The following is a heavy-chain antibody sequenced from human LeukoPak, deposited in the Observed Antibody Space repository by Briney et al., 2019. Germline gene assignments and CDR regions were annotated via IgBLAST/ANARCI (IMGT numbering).Heavy chain of an antibody. Sequence: GGSLRLSCAASGFTFSNYWMHWVRQAPGKGLVWVSRINSDGINTSYADSVKGRFTISRDNSKNSLYLQMNSLRAEDTALYYCAKEKSAVAGIIDYWGQGTLVTVSS. CDR1: GFTFSNYW. V-gene: IGHV3-74*01. CDR2: INSDGINT. J-gene: IGHJ4*02. CDR3: AKEKSAVAGIIDY. D-gene: IGHD4-23*01.